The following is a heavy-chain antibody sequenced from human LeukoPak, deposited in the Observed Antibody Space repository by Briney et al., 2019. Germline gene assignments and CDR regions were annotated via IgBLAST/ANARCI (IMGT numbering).Heavy chain of an antibody. D-gene: IGHD4-11*01. Sequence: GGSLRLSCAASGFTFNSYAMSWVRQAPGKGLEWVSSISGSGGATYYADPVKGRFTISRDNSKSTLSLQVNSLRVEDTAVYYCAKDKGVTSVVFDIWGQGTMVTVSS. CDR1: GFTFNSYA. J-gene: IGHJ3*02. CDR2: ISGSGGAT. CDR3: AKDKGVTSVVFDI. V-gene: IGHV3-23*01.